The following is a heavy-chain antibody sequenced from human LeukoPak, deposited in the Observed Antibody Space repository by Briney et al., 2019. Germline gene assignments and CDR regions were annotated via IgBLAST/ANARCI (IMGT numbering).Heavy chain of an antibody. Sequence: ASVKVSCKASGYTFTSYYMHWVRQAPGQGLEWMGIINPSGGSTSYAQKFQGRVTMTRDTSTSTVYMELSSLRSEDTAVYYCASEQLLAVAGTRDAFDIWGQGTMVTVSS. J-gene: IGHJ3*02. CDR2: INPSGGST. CDR3: ASEQLLAVAGTRDAFDI. CDR1: GYTFTSYY. D-gene: IGHD6-19*01. V-gene: IGHV1-46*01.